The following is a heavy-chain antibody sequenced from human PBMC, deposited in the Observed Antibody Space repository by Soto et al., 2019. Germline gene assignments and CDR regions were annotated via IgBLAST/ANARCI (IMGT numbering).Heavy chain of an antibody. V-gene: IGHV1-69*01. D-gene: IGHD2-15*01. CDR1: GGTFSSYA. CDR2: IIPIFGTA. Sequence: QVQLVQSVAEVKKPGSSVKVSCKASGGTFSSYAISWVRQAPGQGLEWMGGIIPIFGTANYAQKFQGRVTITADESTSTAYMELSSLRSEDTAVYYCARDRDIGVVVVADNYYYYGMDVWGQGTTVTVAS. CDR3: ARDRDIGVVVVADNYYYYGMDV. J-gene: IGHJ6*02.